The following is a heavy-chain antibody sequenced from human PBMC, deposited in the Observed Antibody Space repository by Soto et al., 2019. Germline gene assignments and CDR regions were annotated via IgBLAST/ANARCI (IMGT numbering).Heavy chain of an antibody. D-gene: IGHD3-22*01. Sequence: PSETLSLTCTFSVGSIISYYWSWIRQPPGKGLEWIGYIYYSGSTNYNPSLKSRVTISVDTSKNQFSLKLSSVTAADTAVYYCARAPDSSGYPLDYWGQGTLVTVS. CDR1: VGSIISYY. CDR2: IYYSGST. CDR3: ARAPDSSGYPLDY. V-gene: IGHV4-59*01. J-gene: IGHJ4*02.